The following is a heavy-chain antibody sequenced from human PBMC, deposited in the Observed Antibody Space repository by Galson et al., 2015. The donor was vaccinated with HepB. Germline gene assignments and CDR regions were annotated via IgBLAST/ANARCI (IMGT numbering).Heavy chain of an antibody. J-gene: IGHJ3*01. CDR2: IHHSGDI. CDR1: GGSTSDYY. V-gene: IGHV4-34*01. Sequence: SETLSLTCAVYGGSTSDYYWSWIRQPPGKGLEWFGEIHHSGDINYNPSFKSRVTISLDTSKNHFSLSLTSVTAADTAVYYCARAGYYGAFDGFDVWGQGTIVSVSS. D-gene: IGHD2-15*01. CDR3: ARAGYYGAFDGFDV.